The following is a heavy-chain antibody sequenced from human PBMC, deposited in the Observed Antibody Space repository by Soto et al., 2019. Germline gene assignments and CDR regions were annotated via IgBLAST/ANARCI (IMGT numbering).Heavy chain of an antibody. CDR3: ARAGDPYYFDY. J-gene: IGHJ4*02. V-gene: IGHV4-61*08. CDR1: GGSSGSLGCC. CDR2: LYYSGGT. Sequence: SETLSLTCSVSGGSSGSLGCCWIWNRQHPGKGLEWIGYLYYSGGTNYNPSLKSRVTISVDTSKNQFSLKLSSVTAADTAVYYCARAGDPYYFDYWGQGTLVTVSS. D-gene: IGHD1-26*01.